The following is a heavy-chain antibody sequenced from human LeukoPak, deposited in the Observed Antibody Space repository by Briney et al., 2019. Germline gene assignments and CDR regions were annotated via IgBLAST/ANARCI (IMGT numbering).Heavy chain of an antibody. CDR1: GFTFSSST. Sequence: GGSLRLSCAASGFTFSSSTMSWVRQAPGKGLEWVSAISDGGGSTYYADSVKGRFTISRDNSKNTLYLQMNSLRAEDTAVYYCARAYSSSWPNWFDPWGQGTLVTVSS. CDR2: ISDGGGST. CDR3: ARAYSSSWPNWFDP. J-gene: IGHJ5*02. D-gene: IGHD6-13*01. V-gene: IGHV3-23*01.